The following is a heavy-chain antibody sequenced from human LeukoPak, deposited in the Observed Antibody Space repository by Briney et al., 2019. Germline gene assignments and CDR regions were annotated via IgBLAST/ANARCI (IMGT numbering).Heavy chain of an antibody. D-gene: IGHD3-10*01. Sequence: GGSLRLSRAASEFTFSSYAISWVRQAPGKGLECVSLISGSGGSTYYADSVKGRFTISRDNSKNTLYLQMNSLRAEDTAVYYCAKDVRVGEYYGSGTYLDYWGQGTLVTVSS. V-gene: IGHV3-23*01. J-gene: IGHJ4*02. CDR1: EFTFSSYA. CDR3: AKDVRVGEYYGSGTYLDY. CDR2: ISGSGGST.